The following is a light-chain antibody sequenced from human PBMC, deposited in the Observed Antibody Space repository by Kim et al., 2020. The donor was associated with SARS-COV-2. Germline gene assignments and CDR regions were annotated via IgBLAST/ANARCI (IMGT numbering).Light chain of an antibody. CDR3: QQYYSWPLS. CDR1: ESVRSN. V-gene: IGKV3-15*01. J-gene: IGKJ4*01. CDR2: DAS. Sequence: CPGERATLSCRTSESVRSNLAWFQQHPGQAPRLIIHDASTRATGVPTRFSGSGSGTEFTLTISSLQSEDFAVYYCQQYYSWPLSFGGGTKVDIK.